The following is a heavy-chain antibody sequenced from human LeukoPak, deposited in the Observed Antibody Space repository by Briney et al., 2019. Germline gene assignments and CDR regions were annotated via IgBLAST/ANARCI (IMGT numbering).Heavy chain of an antibody. Sequence: GGSLRLSCAASGFTFKDYRMNWVRQAPGKGLEWVSSISPSSGYIYYADSVKGRFTISRDNAKKSLYLQMNSLRAEDTAVYYCARDSGRFLEWITYVDVWGKGTTVTVSS. V-gene: IGHV3-21*01. D-gene: IGHD3-3*01. CDR3: ARDSGRFLEWITYVDV. J-gene: IGHJ6*03. CDR2: ISPSSGYI. CDR1: GFTFKDYR.